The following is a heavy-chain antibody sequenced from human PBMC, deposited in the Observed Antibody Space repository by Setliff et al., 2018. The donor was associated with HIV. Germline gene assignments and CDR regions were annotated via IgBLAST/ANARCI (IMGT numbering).Heavy chain of an antibody. CDR3: ARGIAAAEGYFDY. Sequence: SETLSLTCTVSGGSISSYYWSWIRRPAGKGLEWIGRIYASGSTNYNPSLKSRVTMSVDTSKNQFSLKLTSVTAADTAIYYCARGIAAAEGYFDYWGQGTLVTVSS. J-gene: IGHJ4*02. V-gene: IGHV4-4*07. D-gene: IGHD6-13*01. CDR1: GGSISSYY. CDR2: IYASGST.